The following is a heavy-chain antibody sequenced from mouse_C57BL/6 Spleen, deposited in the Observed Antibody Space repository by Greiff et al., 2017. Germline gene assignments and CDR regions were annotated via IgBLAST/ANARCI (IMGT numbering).Heavy chain of an antibody. CDR1: GYAFTNYL. V-gene: IGHV1-54*01. D-gene: IGHD2-5*01. J-gene: IGHJ4*01. CDR3: ARSYYSNYVDYAMDY. Sequence: VQLQQSGAELVRPGTSVKVSCKASGYAFTNYLIEWVKQRPGQGLEWIGVINPGSGGTNYNEKFKGKATLTADKSSSTAYMQISSLTSEDSAVYFCARSYYSNYVDYAMDYWGQGTSVTVSS. CDR2: INPGSGGT.